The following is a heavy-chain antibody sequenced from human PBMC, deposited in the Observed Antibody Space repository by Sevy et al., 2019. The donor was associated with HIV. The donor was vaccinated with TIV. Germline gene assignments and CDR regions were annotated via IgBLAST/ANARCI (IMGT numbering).Heavy chain of an antibody. CDR2: SSRSGNRI. Sequence: GGSLRLSCTASGFTLSDYNMHWVRQAPGKGLEWVAYSSRSGNRIFYVDSVKGRFTISRDNAKNSLSLQMNNLSAEDTAIYYCARDRFLELDYYYGLDVWGQGTAVTVSS. CDR3: ARDRFLELDYYYGLDV. CDR1: GFTLSDYN. D-gene: IGHD3-3*01. J-gene: IGHJ6*02. V-gene: IGHV3-48*03.